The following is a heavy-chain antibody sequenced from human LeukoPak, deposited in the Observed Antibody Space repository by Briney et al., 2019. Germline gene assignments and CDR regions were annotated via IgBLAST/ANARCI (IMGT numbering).Heavy chain of an antibody. CDR1: GGSMSGYY. CDR3: ARSPRGILTGYPYYFDY. V-gene: IGHV4-59*08. D-gene: IGHD3-9*01. J-gene: IGHJ4*02. CDR2: IYYSGST. Sequence: SETLSLTCTVSGGSMSGYYWSWIRQPPGKGLEWIGYIYYSGSTNYNPSLKSRVTISVDTSKNHFSLRLSSVTAADTAVYYCARSPRGILTGYPYYFDYWGQGTLVTVSS.